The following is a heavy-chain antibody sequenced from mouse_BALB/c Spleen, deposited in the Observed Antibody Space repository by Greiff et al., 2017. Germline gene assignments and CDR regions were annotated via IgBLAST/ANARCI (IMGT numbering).Heavy chain of an antibody. CDR3: ARYGYGVDY. J-gene: IGHJ2*01. V-gene: IGHV3-2*02. D-gene: IGHD2-2*01. CDR2: ISYSGST. Sequence: VQLKESGPGLVKPSQSLSLTCTVTGYSITSDYAWNWIRQFPGNKLEWMGYISYSGSTSYNPSLKSRISITRDTSKNQFFLQLNSVTTEDTATYYCARYGYGVDYWGQGTTLTVSS. CDR1: GYSITSDYA.